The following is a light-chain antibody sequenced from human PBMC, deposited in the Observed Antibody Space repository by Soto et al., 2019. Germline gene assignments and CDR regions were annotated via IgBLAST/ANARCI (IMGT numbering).Light chain of an antibody. CDR2: GAS. Sequence: EIVLTQSPGTLSLSPGERATLSCRASQTVDNNYLAWYQHRRGQAPRLLIHGASSRATGIPDRFSGSGSGTDFSLTFSRLEPEDFAVYYCQQYGSSPSWTFGHGTKVDIK. V-gene: IGKV3-20*01. J-gene: IGKJ1*01. CDR1: QTVDNNY. CDR3: QQYGSSPSWT.